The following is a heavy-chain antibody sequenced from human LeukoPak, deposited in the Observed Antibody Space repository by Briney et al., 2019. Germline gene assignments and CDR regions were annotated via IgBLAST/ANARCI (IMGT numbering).Heavy chain of an antibody. Sequence: GGSLRLSCAASGFTFSSYSMNWVRQAPGKGLEWVSSISSSSSYIYYADSVKGRFTISRDNAKNSLYLQMNSLRAEDTAVHYCARDLYSSGWYGSWGQGTLVTVSS. CDR1: GFTFSSYS. CDR3: ARDLYSSGWYGS. CDR2: ISSSSSYI. D-gene: IGHD6-19*01. V-gene: IGHV3-21*01. J-gene: IGHJ4*02.